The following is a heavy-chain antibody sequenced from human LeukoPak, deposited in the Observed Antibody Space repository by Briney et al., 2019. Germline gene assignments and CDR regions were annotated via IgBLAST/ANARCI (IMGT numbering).Heavy chain of an antibody. J-gene: IGHJ4*02. V-gene: IGHV3-30*04. Sequence: GGSLRLSCAASGFTFSSYAMHWVRQAPGKGLEWVAVISYDGSNKYYADSVKGRFTISRDNSKNPLYLQMNSLRAEDTAVYYCAKGQISRSDRFDYWGQGTLVTVSS. CDR2: ISYDGSNK. CDR3: AKGQISRSDRFDY. CDR1: GFTFSSYA.